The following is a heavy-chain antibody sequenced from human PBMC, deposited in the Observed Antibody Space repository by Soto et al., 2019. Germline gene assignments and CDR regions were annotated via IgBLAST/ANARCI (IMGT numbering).Heavy chain of an antibody. CDR1: GGSISRRSYH. CDR2: IYNSGST. D-gene: IGHD2-2*01. Sequence: SETLSLTCTVSGGSISRRSYHWGWIRQPPGKGLEWIGRIYNSGSTYYNASLKSRVSISIDTSKNQFSLKLSSVTAADTAVYYCARHPVYATGWQIDYWGQGALVTVSS. J-gene: IGHJ4*02. CDR3: ARHPVYATGWQIDY. V-gene: IGHV4-39*01.